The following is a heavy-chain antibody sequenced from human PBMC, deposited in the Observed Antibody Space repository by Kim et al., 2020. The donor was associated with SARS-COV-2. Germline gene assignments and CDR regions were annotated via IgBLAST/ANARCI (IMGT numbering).Heavy chain of an antibody. CDR3: ARGGHDWFTVGATPIFDY. V-gene: IGHV1-3*01. Sequence: ASVKVSCKASGYTFTSYAMHWVRQAPGQRLEWMGWINAGNGNTKYSQKFQGRVTITRDTSASTAYMELSSLRSEDTAVYYCARGGHDWFTVGATPIFDYWGQGTLVTVSS. CDR2: INAGNGNT. D-gene: IGHD3-9*01. J-gene: IGHJ4*02. CDR1: GYTFTSYA.